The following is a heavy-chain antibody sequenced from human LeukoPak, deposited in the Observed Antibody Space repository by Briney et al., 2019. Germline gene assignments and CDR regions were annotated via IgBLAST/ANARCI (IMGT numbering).Heavy chain of an antibody. J-gene: IGHJ3*02. CDR1: GFSFSDYW. CDR2: IKPDGSEI. CDR3: ARASSKQLAGYLPDGFDI. Sequence: PGGSLRLSCAASGFSFSDYWMDWARQAPGKGLEWVANIKPDGSEIYYVDAVKGRFTISRDNAKNSLYLQMNSLRAEDTAVYYCARASSKQLAGYLPDGFDIWGQGTMVTVSS. V-gene: IGHV3-7*02. D-gene: IGHD3-9*01.